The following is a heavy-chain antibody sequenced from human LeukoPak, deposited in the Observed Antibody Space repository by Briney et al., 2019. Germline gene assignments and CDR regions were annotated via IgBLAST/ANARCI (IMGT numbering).Heavy chain of an antibody. D-gene: IGHD3-22*01. CDR2: IIPIFGTA. Sequence: SVKVSCKASGGTLSSYAISWVRQAPGQGLEWMGGIIPIFGTANYAQKFQDRVTITADESTSTAYMELSSLRSEDTAVYYCARQTMIVVVTEYYYYGMDVWGQGTTVTVSS. CDR3: ARQTMIVVVTEYYYYGMDV. J-gene: IGHJ6*02. CDR1: GGTLSSYA. V-gene: IGHV1-69*13.